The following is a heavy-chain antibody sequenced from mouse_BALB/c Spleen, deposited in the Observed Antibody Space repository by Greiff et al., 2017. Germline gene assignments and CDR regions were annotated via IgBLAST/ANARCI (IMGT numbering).Heavy chain of an antibody. J-gene: IGHJ1*01. CDR1: GFTFSSYA. CDR2: ISSGGST. V-gene: IGHV5-6-5*01. CDR3: ARGPYWYFDV. Sequence: EVMLVESGGGLVKPGGSLKLSCAASGFTFSSYAMSWVRQTPEKRLEWVASISSGGSTYYPDSVKGRFTISRDNARNILYLQMSSLRSEDTAMYYCARGPYWYFDVWGAGTTVTVSS.